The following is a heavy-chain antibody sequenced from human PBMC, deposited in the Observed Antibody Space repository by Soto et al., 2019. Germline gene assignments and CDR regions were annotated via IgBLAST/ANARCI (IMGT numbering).Heavy chain of an antibody. CDR1: GFTFSDYW. D-gene: IGHD3-10*01. CDR2: IKPDGSGK. V-gene: IGHV3-7*01. Sequence: EVQLVESGGGLVQPGGSLRLSCTASGFTFSDYWMTWVRQAPGKGLEWVANIKPDGSGKNYVDSVKGRFTISRDNAEKSLFLQMNSLRAEDTAVYYFARDPVRGDNYNFDHWGQGTLVTVSS. CDR3: ARDPVRGDNYNFDH. J-gene: IGHJ4*02.